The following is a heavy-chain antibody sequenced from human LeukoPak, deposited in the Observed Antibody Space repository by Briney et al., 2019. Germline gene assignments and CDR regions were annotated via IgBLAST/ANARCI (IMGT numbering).Heavy chain of an antibody. CDR2: INPNSGGT. V-gene: IGHV1-2*02. Sequence: ASVKVSCKASGYTFTGYYIHWVRQAPGQGLEWMGWINPNSGGTNYAQKFQGRVTMTRDTSISTAYMELSRLRSDDTAVYYCASSQLLSALYYYYGMDVWGQGTTVTVSS. CDR3: ASSQLLSALYYYYGMDV. D-gene: IGHD2-2*01. J-gene: IGHJ6*02. CDR1: GYTFTGYY.